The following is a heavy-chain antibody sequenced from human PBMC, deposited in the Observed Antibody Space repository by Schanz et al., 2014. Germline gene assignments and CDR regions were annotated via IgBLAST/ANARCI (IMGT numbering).Heavy chain of an antibody. CDR1: GFTFSNFA. V-gene: IGHV3-30*04. Sequence: VHLVESGGGVVQPWRSLRLSCAASGFTFSNFAMHWVRQAPGKGLEWVTIISHDGSIQYGADSVKGRFTISRDNSKNTLHLQMNSLRVEDTAVYYCAKDDTQVNGMDVWGQGTTVTVSS. J-gene: IGHJ6*02. CDR2: ISHDGSIQ. CDR3: AKDDTQVNGMDV.